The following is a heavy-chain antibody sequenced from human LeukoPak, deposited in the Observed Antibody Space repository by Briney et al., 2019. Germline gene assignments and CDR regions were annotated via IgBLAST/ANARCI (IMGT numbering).Heavy chain of an antibody. CDR1: GFSFSSYE. V-gene: IGHV3-48*03. D-gene: IGHD2-2*01. CDR3: VRAPPYCSSTSCCYDY. CDR2: ISSSGSTI. Sequence: GGSLRLSCAASGFSFSSYEMNWVRQAPGKGLEWVSYISSSGSTIYYADSVKGRFTISRDNAKNSLYLQMNSLRAEDTAVYYCVRAPPYCSSTSCCYDYWGQGTLVTVSS. J-gene: IGHJ4*02.